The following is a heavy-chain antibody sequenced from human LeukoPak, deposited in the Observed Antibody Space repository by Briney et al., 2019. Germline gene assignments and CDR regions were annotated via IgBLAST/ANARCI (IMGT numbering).Heavy chain of an antibody. D-gene: IGHD6-13*01. J-gene: IGHJ4*02. CDR2: INHSGST. Sequence: SETLSLTCAVYGGPFSGYYWSWIRQPPGKGLEWIGEINHSGSTNYNPSLKSRVTISVDTSKNQFSLKLSSVTAADTAVYYCARGAQYSSSWYDYWGQGTLVTVSS. CDR3: ARGAQYSSSWYDY. CDR1: GGPFSGYY. V-gene: IGHV4-34*01.